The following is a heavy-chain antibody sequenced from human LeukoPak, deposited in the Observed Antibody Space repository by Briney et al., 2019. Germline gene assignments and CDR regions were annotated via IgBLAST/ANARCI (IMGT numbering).Heavy chain of an antibody. CDR3: ARGGTFVSDY. Sequence: GGSLRLSRAASGFTFSPFWMRWVGQAPGKGGAGVANINQDGSEKYYVDSMKGRFTVSRDNAKNSLYLQMDSLRAEDTAVYYCARGGTFVSDYWGQGTLVTVSS. V-gene: IGHV3-7*01. CDR1: GFTFSPFW. J-gene: IGHJ4*02. CDR2: INQDGSEK. D-gene: IGHD1-1*01.